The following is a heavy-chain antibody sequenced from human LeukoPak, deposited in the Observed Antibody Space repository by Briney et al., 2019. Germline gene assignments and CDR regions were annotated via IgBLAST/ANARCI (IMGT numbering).Heavy chain of an antibody. D-gene: IGHD6-13*01. CDR2: ISGSGGST. CDR3: ARDGVAAASINWFDP. Sequence: GGSLRLSCAASGFTFSSYNMNWVRQAPGKGLEWVSAISGSGGSTYYADSVKGRFTISRDNSKNTLYLQMNSLRAEDTAVYYCARDGVAAASINWFDPWGQGTLVTVSS. J-gene: IGHJ5*02. V-gene: IGHV3-23*01. CDR1: GFTFSSYN.